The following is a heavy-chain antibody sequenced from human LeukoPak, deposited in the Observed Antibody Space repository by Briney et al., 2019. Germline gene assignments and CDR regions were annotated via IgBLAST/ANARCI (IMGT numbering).Heavy chain of an antibody. CDR1: GFTFRSYE. Sequence: QPGGSLRLSCAASGFTFRSYEMTWVRQAPGKGLECVSAISGSGGSTYSADSLKGRFTISRDNSKNTLYLQINSLRTDDTAVFYCARGGLGSAFDNWGQGTLVTVSS. CDR2: ISGSGGST. D-gene: IGHD6-19*01. CDR3: ARGGLGSAFDN. V-gene: IGHV3-23*01. J-gene: IGHJ4*02.